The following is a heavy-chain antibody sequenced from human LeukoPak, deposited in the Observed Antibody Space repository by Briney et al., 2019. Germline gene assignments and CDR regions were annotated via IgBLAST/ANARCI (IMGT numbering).Heavy chain of an antibody. D-gene: IGHD2-2*01. CDR3: ARGGDHCSSTSCYEPSLDY. CDR1: GGTFSSYA. CDR2: IIPIFGTA. V-gene: IGHV1-69*05. Sequence: SVKVSCKASGGTFSSYAISWVRQAPGQGLEWMGGIIPIFGTANYAQKFQGRVTMTRDTSTSTVYMELSSLRSEDTAVYYCARGGDHCSSTSCYEPSLDYWGQGTLVTVSS. J-gene: IGHJ4*02.